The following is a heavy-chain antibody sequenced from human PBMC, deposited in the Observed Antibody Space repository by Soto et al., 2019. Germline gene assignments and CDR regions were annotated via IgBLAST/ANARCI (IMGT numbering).Heavy chain of an antibody. CDR3: ARAGYCGGDCYSRAFTEYFQH. CDR2: IYYSGST. J-gene: IGHJ1*01. D-gene: IGHD2-21*02. V-gene: IGHV4-31*03. Sequence: QVQLQESGPGLVKPSQTLSLTCTVSGGSISSGGYYWSWIRQHPGKGLEWIGYIYYSGSTYCNPSLKSRVTISVDTSKNQFSLKLSSVTAADTAVYYCARAGYCGGDCYSRAFTEYFQHWGQGTLVTVSS. CDR1: GGSISSGGYY.